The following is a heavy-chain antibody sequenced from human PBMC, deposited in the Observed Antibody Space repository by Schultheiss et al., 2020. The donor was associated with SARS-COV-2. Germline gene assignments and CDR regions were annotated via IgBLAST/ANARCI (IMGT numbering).Heavy chain of an antibody. V-gene: IGHV4-34*01. J-gene: IGHJ3*02. CDR3: ASRGPRPQSAFDI. CDR1: GGSFSGYY. CDR2: INHSGST. Sequence: SETLSLTCAVYGGSFSGYYWSWIRQPPGKGLEWIGEINHSGSTNYNPSLKSRVTISVDTSKNQFSLKLNSVTAADTAVYYCASRGPRPQSAFDIWGQGTMVTVSS. D-gene: IGHD3-16*01.